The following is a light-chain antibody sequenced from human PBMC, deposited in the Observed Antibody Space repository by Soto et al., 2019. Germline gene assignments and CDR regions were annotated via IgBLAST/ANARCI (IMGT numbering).Light chain of an antibody. CDR2: TAG. V-gene: IGLV1-44*01. Sequence: QSVLTQPPSASGTPGQRVTISCSGSSSNVGSNTVSWYQQLPGTAPPRLIFTAGQRPSGVPGRFSGSKSGTSASLAISGLQSEDEGDYYCSAWDNSLNGYVFGPGTKLTVL. J-gene: IGLJ1*01. CDR3: SAWDNSLNGYV. CDR1: SSNVGSNT.